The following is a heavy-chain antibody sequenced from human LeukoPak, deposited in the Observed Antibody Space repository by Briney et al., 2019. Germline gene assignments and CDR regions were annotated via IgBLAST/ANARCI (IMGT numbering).Heavy chain of an antibody. V-gene: IGHV1-2*02. CDR3: ARAHGPYYMDV. Sequence: AAVKVSCKASGYTFTSYGISWVRQAPGQGLEWMGWINPNSGGTNYAQKFQGRVTMTRDTSISTAYMELSRLRSDDTAVYYCARAHGPYYMDVWGKGTTVTVSS. CDR2: INPNSGGT. CDR1: GYTFTSYG. J-gene: IGHJ6*03.